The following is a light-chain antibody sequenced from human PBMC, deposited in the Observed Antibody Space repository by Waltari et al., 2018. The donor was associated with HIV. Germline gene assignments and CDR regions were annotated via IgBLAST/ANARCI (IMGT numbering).Light chain of an antibody. CDR1: TGPSSHA. V-gene: IGLV4-69*01. CDR3: QTWGTGIWV. CDR2: LNSDGSH. Sequence: QLVLTQSPSASASLGASVKLTCTLRTGPSSHAIAWHQQQPEKGPRYLMKLNSDGSHSKGDGIPDRFSGSSSGAERYLTISSLQSEDEADYYCQTWGTGIWVFGGGTKLTVL. J-gene: IGLJ3*02.